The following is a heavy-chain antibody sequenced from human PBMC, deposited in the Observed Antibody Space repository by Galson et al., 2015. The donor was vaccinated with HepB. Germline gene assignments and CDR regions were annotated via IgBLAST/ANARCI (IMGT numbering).Heavy chain of an antibody. V-gene: IGHV3-48*01. D-gene: IGHD3-10*01. Sequence: SLRLSCAASGFTFSSYSMNWVRQAPGKGLEWVSYISSSSSTIYYADSVKGRFTTSRDNAKNSLYLQMNSLRAEDTAVYYCARDVGSITIHWFDPWGQGTLVTVSS. J-gene: IGHJ5*02. CDR1: GFTFSSYS. CDR2: ISSSSSTI. CDR3: ARDVGSITIHWFDP.